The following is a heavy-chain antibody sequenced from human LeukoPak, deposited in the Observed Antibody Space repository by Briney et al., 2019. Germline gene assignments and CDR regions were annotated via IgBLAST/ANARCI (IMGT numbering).Heavy chain of an antibody. J-gene: IGHJ4*02. CDR3: AKLLLDYFDY. D-gene: IGHD2-15*01. Sequence: GASLRLSCAASGFTFSSYAMSWVRQAPGKGLDWVSAISGSGGSTYYADSVKGRFTISRDNSKNTLYPQMTSLRAEDTAVYYCAKLLLDYFDYWGQGTLVTVSS. V-gene: IGHV3-23*01. CDR1: GFTFSSYA. CDR2: ISGSGGST.